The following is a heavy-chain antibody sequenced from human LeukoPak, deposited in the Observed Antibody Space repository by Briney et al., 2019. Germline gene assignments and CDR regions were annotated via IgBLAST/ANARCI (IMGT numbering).Heavy chain of an antibody. J-gene: IGHJ4*02. Sequence: SGGSLRRSCAASGFTFRSYWMSWVRQAPGKGLEWVANIKEDGSEKNYVDSVKGRFTISRDNAKNSLYLQMNSLRAEDTAVYYCARGRGLLDWGQGTLVTVSS. CDR2: IKEDGSEK. D-gene: IGHD3-10*01. CDR3: ARGRGLLD. CDR1: GFTFRSYW. V-gene: IGHV3-7*01.